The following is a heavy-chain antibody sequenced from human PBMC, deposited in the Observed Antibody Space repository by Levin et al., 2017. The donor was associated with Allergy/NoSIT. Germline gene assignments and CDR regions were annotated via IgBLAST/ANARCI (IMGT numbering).Heavy chain of an antibody. CDR3: ANHLYSSSWDAGELFDY. CDR1: GFTFSSYA. J-gene: IGHJ4*02. CDR2: ISGSGGST. V-gene: IGHV3-23*01. D-gene: IGHD6-13*01. Sequence: GESLKISCAASGFTFSSYAMSWVRQAPGKGLEWVSAISGSGGSTYYADSVKGRFTISRDNSKNTLYLQMNSLRAEDTAVYYCANHLYSSSWDAGELFDYWGQGTLVTVS.